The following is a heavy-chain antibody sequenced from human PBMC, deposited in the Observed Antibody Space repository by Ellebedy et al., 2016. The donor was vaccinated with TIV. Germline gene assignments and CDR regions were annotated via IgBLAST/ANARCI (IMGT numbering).Heavy chain of an antibody. CDR3: ARDRIVGATSYGY. CDR2: ISSTGSTI. J-gene: IGHJ4*02. V-gene: IGHV3-11*04. D-gene: IGHD1-26*01. Sequence: GESLKISCAASGFTFSDYYMSWIRQAPGKGLEWVSYISSTGSTIYYADSVKGRFTISRDNAENSLYLQMNSLRAEDTAVYYCARDRIVGATSYGYWGQGALVTVSS. CDR1: GFTFSDYY.